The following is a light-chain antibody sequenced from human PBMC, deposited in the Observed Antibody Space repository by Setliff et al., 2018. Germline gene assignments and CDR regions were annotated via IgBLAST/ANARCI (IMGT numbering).Light chain of an antibody. V-gene: IGLV1-51*01. J-gene: IGLJ3*02. CDR2: DNN. Sequence: QSVLTQPPSVSAAPGQKVTISCSGSNSNIGNNYVSWYQHLPGTAPKLLIFDNNKRPSGIPDRFPGSKSGTSATLGIAGLQTGDEADYYCGTWDTSLSAVVFGGGTKVTVL. CDR3: GTWDTSLSAVV. CDR1: NSNIGNNY.